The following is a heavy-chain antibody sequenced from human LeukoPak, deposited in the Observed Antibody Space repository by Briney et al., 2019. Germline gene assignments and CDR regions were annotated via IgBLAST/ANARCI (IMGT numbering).Heavy chain of an antibody. CDR3: ARANFLYSPSTTCLFDY. V-gene: IGHV1-2*02. CDR2: IDPNDGDT. D-gene: IGHD2-2*01. CDR1: GYAFTYYY. Sequence: ASVKVSCKASGYAFTYYYMHWVRQAPGQGVEWRGWIDPNDGDTNYAQKFQGRVTMTTHTSTTTAPIQVPSLRSDDTAVYYCARANFLYSPSTTCLFDYWGQGTLVTVSS. J-gene: IGHJ4*02.